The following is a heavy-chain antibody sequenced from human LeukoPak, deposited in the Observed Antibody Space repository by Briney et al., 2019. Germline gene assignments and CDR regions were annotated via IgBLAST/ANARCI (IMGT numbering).Heavy chain of an antibody. CDR2: INHSGST. CDR1: GGSFSGDY. V-gene: IGHV4-34*01. CDR3: ARLGLDGDYGGWFDP. D-gene: IGHD4-17*01. J-gene: IGHJ5*02. Sequence: SETLSLTCAVYGGSFSGDYWSWIRQPPGKGLEWIGEINHSGSTNYNPSLKSRVTISVDTSKNQFSLKLSSVTAADTAVYYCARLGLDGDYGGWFDPWGQGTLVRVSS.